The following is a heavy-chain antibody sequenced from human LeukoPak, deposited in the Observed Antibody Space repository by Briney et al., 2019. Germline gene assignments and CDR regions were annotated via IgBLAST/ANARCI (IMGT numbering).Heavy chain of an antibody. CDR2: IYHSGST. J-gene: IGHJ5*02. D-gene: IGHD6-19*01. CDR3: ARGHSSGWAKRGLHWFDP. CDR1: GGSISSGGYS. Sequence: PSETLSLTCAVSGGSISSGGYSWSWIRQPPGKGLEWIGYIYHSGSTNYNPSLKSRVTISVDTSKNQFSLKLSSVTAADTAVYYCARGHSSGWAKRGLHWFDPWGQGTLVTVSS. V-gene: IGHV4-30-2*01.